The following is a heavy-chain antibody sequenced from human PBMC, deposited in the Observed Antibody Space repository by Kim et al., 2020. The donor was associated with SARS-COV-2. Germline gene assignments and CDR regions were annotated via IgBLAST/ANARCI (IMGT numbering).Heavy chain of an antibody. CDR2: I. J-gene: IGHJ4*02. Sequence: IVYGDSVRGRFTISRDDAMNTLHLQMNSLKVEDTALYYCVKDDKAGSTDYWGQGTLVTGSS. D-gene: IGHD6-13*01. CDR3: VKDDKAGSTDY. V-gene: IGHV3-9*01.